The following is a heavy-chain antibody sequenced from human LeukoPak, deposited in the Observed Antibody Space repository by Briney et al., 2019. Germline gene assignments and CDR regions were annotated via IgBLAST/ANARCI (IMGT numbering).Heavy chain of an antibody. V-gene: IGHV3-48*03. J-gene: IGHJ4*02. CDR2: ISSSGSTI. Sequence: QPGGSLRLSCAASGFTFSSYEMNWVRQAPGKGLEWVSYISSSGSTIYYADSEKGRFTISRDNAKNSLYLQMNSLRAEDTAVYYCARFASIDYFDYWGQGTLVTVSS. CDR1: GFTFSSYE. CDR3: ARFASIDYFDY. D-gene: IGHD5-12*01.